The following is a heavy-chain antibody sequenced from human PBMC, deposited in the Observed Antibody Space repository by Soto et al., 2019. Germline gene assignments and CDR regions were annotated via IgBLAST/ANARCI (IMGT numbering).Heavy chain of an antibody. CDR1: GGTFSSYA. Sequence: QVQLVQSGAEVKKPGSSVKVSCKGSGGTFSSYAISWVRQAPGQGLEWMGGIIPIFGTANYAQKFQGSVTITADESTSTSYMDLGSLRYEDTDVYYCARDDLRVITAMAGGNYWVQGTLVTVSS. CDR2: IIPIFGTA. D-gene: IGHD5-18*01. CDR3: ARDDLRVITAMAGGNY. J-gene: IGHJ4*02. V-gene: IGHV1-69*01.